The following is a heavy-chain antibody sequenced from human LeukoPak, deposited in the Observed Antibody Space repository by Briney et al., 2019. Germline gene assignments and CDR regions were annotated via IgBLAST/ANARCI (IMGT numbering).Heavy chain of an antibody. CDR2: IYYSGST. Sequence: SETLSLTCTVSGGSISSYYWSWIRQPPGKGLEWIGYIYYSGSTNYNPSLKSRDTISVDTSKNQFSLKLSSVTAADTAVYYCAREGYSGYDADYWGQGTLVTVSS. D-gene: IGHD5-12*01. J-gene: IGHJ4*02. CDR1: GGSISSYY. CDR3: AREGYSGYDADY. V-gene: IGHV4-59*12.